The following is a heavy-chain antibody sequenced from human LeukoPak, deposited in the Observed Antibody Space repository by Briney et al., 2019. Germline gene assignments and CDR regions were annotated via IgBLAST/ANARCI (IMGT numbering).Heavy chain of an antibody. V-gene: IGHV1-2*02. Sequence: ASVTVSCKASGYTFTGYYMHWVRQAPGQGLEWMGWINPNSGGTNYAQKFQGRVTMTRDTSISTAYMELSRLRSDDTAVYYCARSSERITMVRGVILPGYWGQGTLVTVSS. CDR2: INPNSGGT. CDR1: GYTFTGYY. J-gene: IGHJ4*02. D-gene: IGHD3-10*01. CDR3: ARSSERITMVRGVILPGY.